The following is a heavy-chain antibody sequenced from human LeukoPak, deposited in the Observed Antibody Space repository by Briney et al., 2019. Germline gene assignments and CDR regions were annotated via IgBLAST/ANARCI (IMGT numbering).Heavy chain of an antibody. CDR2: VNSENGNT. J-gene: IGHJ4*02. D-gene: IGHD4-23*01. CDR1: GYTFTGYA. Sequence: RASVKVSCKPSGYTFTGYAIHWMRQAPGQRLEWMGWVNSENGNTKYSQKFQDRVTFTRDTSASTAYMELSSLKSEDTAVYYCTRALFGGLDYWGQGTLVTVSS. CDR3: TRALFGGLDY. V-gene: IGHV1-3*01.